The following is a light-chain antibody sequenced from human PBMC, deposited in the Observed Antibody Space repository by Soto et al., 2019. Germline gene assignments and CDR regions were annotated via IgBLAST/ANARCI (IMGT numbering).Light chain of an antibody. V-gene: IGLV1-51*01. J-gene: IGLJ1*01. CDR2: DNN. CDR3: GTWDSSLSAYV. Sequence: QSVLTQLPSVSAAPGQKVTISCSGSSSNIGNNYVSWYQQLPGTAPKLLIYDNNKRPSGIPDRFSGSKSGTSATLGITGLQTGDEAVYYCGTWDSSLSAYVFGTGTKLTVL. CDR1: SSNIGNNY.